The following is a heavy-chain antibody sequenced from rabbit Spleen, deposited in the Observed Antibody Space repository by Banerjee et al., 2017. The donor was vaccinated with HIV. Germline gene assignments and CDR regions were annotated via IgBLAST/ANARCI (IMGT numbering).Heavy chain of an antibody. J-gene: IGHJ4*01. D-gene: IGHD1-1*01. CDR1: GFSFSSSYY. Sequence: QSLEESGGDLVKPGASLTLTCTASGFSFSSSYYMCWVRQAPGKGLEWIACIYAGSSGSTYYASWAKGRFTISKTSSTTVTLQMTSLTAADTATYFCARDDDSASGANFILWGPGTLVTVS. CDR3: ARDDDSASGANFIL. CDR2: IYAGSSGST. V-gene: IGHV1S40*01.